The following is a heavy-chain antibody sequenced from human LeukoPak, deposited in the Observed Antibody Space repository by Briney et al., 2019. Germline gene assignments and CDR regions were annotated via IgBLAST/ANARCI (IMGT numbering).Heavy chain of an antibody. CDR1: GFTFSDYN. V-gene: IGHV3-11*04. CDR3: ANAGNLFRSLNY. J-gene: IGHJ4*02. CDR2: ISTSGSIV. D-gene: IGHD4-23*01. Sequence: PGGSLRLSCAASGFTFSDYNMNWIRQAPGKGLVWVSYISTSGSIVNYRDSVKGRFTISRDNAKNSLYLQMNSLRAEDTAVYYCANAGNLFRSLNYWGPGTLVTVSS.